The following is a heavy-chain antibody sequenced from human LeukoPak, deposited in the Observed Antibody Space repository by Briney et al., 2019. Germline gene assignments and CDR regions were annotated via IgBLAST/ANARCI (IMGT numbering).Heavy chain of an antibody. CDR1: GLTFSSHW. J-gene: IGHJ4*02. V-gene: IGHV3-74*01. Sequence: GGSLRLSCAASGLTFSSHWMHWVRQAPGKGLVWVSHINPDGSQTNYADSVTGRFTISRDNAKNTLYLQTNSLRAEDTAVYYCARDPVRRDSYWGQGTLFTVSS. CDR2: INPDGSQT. CDR3: ARDPVRRDSY. D-gene: IGHD3-10*01.